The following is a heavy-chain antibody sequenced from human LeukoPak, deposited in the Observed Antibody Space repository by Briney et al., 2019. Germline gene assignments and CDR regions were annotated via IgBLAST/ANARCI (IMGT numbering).Heavy chain of an antibody. CDR2: LFYCGDT. CDR3: ARSTSWYYFDY. CDR1: GGSIISNDYC. J-gene: IGHJ4*02. Sequence: PSETLSLTCSVSGGSIISNDYCSTWICQPPGKGLDWINYLFYCGDTYFNPSLKSRVTLSIDTSKNQFSLKLSSVTAADTAVYYCARSTSWYYFDYWGQGTLVTVSS. V-gene: IGHV4-30-4*01. D-gene: IGHD2-2*01.